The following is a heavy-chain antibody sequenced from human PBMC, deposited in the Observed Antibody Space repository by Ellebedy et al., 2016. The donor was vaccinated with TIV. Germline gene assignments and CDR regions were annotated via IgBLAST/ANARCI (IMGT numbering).Heavy chain of an antibody. D-gene: IGHD2-2*01. CDR1: GFTFSDYY. CDR3: ARDQTDSTVPAAMDY. V-gene: IGHV3-11*01. Sequence: GGSLRLXXAASGFTFSDYYMSWIRQAPGKGLEWVSYISSSGSTIYYADSVKGRFTISRDNAKNSLYLQMNSLRAEDTAVYYCARDQTDSTVPAAMDYWGQGTLVTVSS. CDR2: ISSSGSTI. J-gene: IGHJ4*02.